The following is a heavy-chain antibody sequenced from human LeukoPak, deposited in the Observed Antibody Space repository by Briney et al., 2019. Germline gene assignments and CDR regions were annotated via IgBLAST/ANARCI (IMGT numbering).Heavy chain of an antibody. CDR3: AREGGPYRPLDY. J-gene: IGHJ4*02. CDR1: GGSITSTNY. V-gene: IGHV4-4*02. CDR2: VNLQGST. Sequence: PSGTLSLTCGVSGGSITSTNYWTWVRQPPGKGQEWIGEVNLQGSTNYNPSLMGRVAISVDISENHISLQLTSVTAADTAVYYCAREGGPYRPLDYSGQGTLVTVSS.